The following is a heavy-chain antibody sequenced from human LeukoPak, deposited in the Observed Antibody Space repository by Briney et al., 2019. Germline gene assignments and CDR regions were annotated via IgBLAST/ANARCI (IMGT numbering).Heavy chain of an antibody. Sequence: PGGSLRLSCAASGFTFDDYGMSWARQAPGKGLEWVSGINWNGGSTGYADSVKGRFTISRDNAKNSLYLQMSSLRAEDTALYYCARGGYYYYYYMGVWGKGTTVTVSS. J-gene: IGHJ6*03. CDR3: ARGGYYYYYYMGV. CDR2: INWNGGST. CDR1: GFTFDDYG. V-gene: IGHV3-20*04.